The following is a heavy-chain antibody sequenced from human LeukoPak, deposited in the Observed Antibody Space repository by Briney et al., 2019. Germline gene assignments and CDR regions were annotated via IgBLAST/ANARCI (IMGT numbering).Heavy chain of an antibody. Sequence: GGSLTLSCAASGFTFSSYAMSWVRQAPGKGLEWVSAISGSGENTNYADSVKGRFTMSRDNSRNMLYLQMNILRDEDTAKYYCAKTVSGSYSYQGGDYWSQGTLVTVSS. V-gene: IGHV3-23*01. D-gene: IGHD3-16*02. CDR2: ISGSGENT. CDR1: GFTFSSYA. J-gene: IGHJ4*02. CDR3: AKTVSGSYSYQGGDY.